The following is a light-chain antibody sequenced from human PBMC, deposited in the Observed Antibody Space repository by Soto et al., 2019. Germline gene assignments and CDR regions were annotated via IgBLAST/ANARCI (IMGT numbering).Light chain of an antibody. CDR3: QQYGTSPVT. CDR2: GAS. Sequence: EIVLTQSPGTLSLSPGERATLSCRASQSVSSYLAWYQHKPGQAPRLLIYGASIRATGIPDRFSGSGSGTDFTLTISRLEPEDFAVYYCQQYGTSPVTFGQGTRLEI. CDR1: QSVSSY. J-gene: IGKJ5*01. V-gene: IGKV3-20*01.